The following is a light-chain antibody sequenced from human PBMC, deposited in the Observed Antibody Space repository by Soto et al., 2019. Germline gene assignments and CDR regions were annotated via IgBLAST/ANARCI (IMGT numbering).Light chain of an antibody. CDR3: CSYATGSVYV. Sequence: QSALTQPASVSGSPGQSITISCTGTSSDVGGYNYVSWYQQHPGKVPKLMMFDVSNRPSGVSNRFSGSKSGNTASLTISGLQAEDEADYFCCSYATGSVYVFGTWTKLTVL. CDR1: SSDVGGYNY. CDR2: DVS. V-gene: IGLV2-14*01. J-gene: IGLJ1*01.